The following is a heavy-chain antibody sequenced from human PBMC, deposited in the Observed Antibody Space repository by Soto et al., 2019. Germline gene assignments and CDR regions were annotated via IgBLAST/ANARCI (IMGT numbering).Heavy chain of an antibody. D-gene: IGHD2-15*01. CDR2: ISSSSIYI. J-gene: IGHJ1*01. CDR3: ATQTQVTRNGEYFQH. CDR1: GFTFSSYS. Sequence: ETLSLSCAASGFTFSSYSMNWVRQAPGKGLEWVSSISSSSIYIYSADSVTGRFAISRDNAKNSLFLQMNSLRAEDTAAYYCATQTQVTRNGEYFQHWGQGALVTVSS. V-gene: IGHV3-21*01.